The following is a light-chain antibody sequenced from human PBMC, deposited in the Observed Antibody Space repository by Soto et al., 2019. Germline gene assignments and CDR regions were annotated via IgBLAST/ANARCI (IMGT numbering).Light chain of an antibody. CDR1: SSDIGSYNL. CDR2: EGR. J-gene: IGLJ1*01. Sequence: QSALTQPASVSGSPGQSITISCTGTSSDIGSYNLVSWYQQHPGKAPKLMIYEGRKRPSGVSYRFSGSKSGNTASLTISGLQAEDEADYYCCSYAGSTTPYVFGSGTKVT. V-gene: IGLV2-23*01. CDR3: CSYAGSTTPYV.